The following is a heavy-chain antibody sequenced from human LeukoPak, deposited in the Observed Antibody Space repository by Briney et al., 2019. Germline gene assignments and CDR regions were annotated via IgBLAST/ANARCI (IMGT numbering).Heavy chain of an antibody. Sequence: GGSLRLSCAASGFTFSDYYMSWIRQAPGKGLEWVSYISSSGSNIYYADSVKGRLTISRDNSKTSLYLQMNSLRAEDTAVYYCARSYYDILTCYPLGIKPPDYWGQGTLVTVSS. CDR3: ARSYYDILTCYPLGIKPPDY. CDR1: GFTFSDYY. V-gene: IGHV3-11*01. D-gene: IGHD3-9*01. CDR2: ISSSGSNI. J-gene: IGHJ4*02.